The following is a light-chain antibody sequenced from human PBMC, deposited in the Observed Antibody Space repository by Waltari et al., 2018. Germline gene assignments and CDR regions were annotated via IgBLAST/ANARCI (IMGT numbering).Light chain of an antibody. Sequence: QLALTQSPSASASLGASVKLTCTLSSGHSDYSIAWNQQQPEKCPRYLMKLYSDGSHTMGDGIPHRFSGSSSGAERYLTISSLQYEDEADYYCQTWGTGFVVFGGGTKLTVL. J-gene: IGLJ2*01. CDR1: SGHSDYS. V-gene: IGLV4-69*01. CDR2: LYSDGSH. CDR3: QTWGTGFVV.